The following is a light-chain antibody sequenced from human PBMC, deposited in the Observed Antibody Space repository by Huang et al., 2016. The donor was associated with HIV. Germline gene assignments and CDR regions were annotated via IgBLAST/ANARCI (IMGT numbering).Light chain of an antibody. CDR2: GAS. V-gene: IGKV3-15*01. Sequence: EIVMTQSPVTLSVSPGERATLSCRASQSVSSNLAWYQQKPGPAPRRLINGASTRATGGPARFSGSGSGTEFALTISSLQSEDFALYYCQQYNNWPPITFGQGTRLEIK. CDR3: QQYNNWPPIT. J-gene: IGKJ5*01. CDR1: QSVSSN.